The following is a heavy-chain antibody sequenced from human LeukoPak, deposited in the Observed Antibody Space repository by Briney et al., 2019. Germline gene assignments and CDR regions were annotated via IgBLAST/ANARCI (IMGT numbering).Heavy chain of an antibody. V-gene: IGHV3-30-3*01. CDR1: GFTFSSYA. J-gene: IGHJ3*02. CDR2: ISYDGSNK. Sequence: GGSLRLSCAASGFTFSSYAMHWVRQAPGKGLEWVAVISYDGSNKYYADSVKGRFTISRDNSKNTLYLQMNSLRAEDTAVYYCARSDDSSGYYPGDAFDIWGQGTMVTVSS. D-gene: IGHD3-22*01. CDR3: ARSDDSSGYYPGDAFDI.